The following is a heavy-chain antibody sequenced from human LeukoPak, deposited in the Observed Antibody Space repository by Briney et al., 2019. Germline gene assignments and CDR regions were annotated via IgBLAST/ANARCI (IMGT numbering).Heavy chain of an antibody. CDR3: AKVRHYDSSGYFDY. Sequence: PGGSLRLSCAASGFTFSSYAMSWVRQAPGKGLEWVSAISGSGGSTYYADYVKGRFTISRDNSKNTLYLQMNSLRAEDTAVYYCAKVRHYDSSGYFDYWGQGTLVTVSS. J-gene: IGHJ4*02. V-gene: IGHV3-23*01. CDR1: GFTFSSYA. CDR2: ISGSGGST. D-gene: IGHD3-22*01.